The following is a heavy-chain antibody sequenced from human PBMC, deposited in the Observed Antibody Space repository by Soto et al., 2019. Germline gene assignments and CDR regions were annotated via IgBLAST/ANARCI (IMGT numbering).Heavy chain of an antibody. CDR1: GGTFSSYA. J-gene: IGHJ3*02. CDR3: AREGSHIVVVTALGGDAFDI. V-gene: IGHV1-69*01. D-gene: IGHD2-21*02. CDR2: IIPIFGTA. Sequence: QVQLVQSGAEVKQPGSSVKVSCKASGGTFSSYAISWVRQAPGQGLEWMGGIIPIFGTANYAQKFQGRVTITADESTRTAYMELSSLRSVDTAVSYCAREGSHIVVVTALGGDAFDIWGQGTMVTGSS.